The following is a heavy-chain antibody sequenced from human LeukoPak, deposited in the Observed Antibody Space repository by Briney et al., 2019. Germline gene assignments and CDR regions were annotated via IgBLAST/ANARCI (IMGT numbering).Heavy chain of an antibody. V-gene: IGHV3-23*01. CDR2: ISGSGGST. Sequence: GGSLRLSCAASGFTFSSYAMSWVRQAPGKGLEWVSAISGSGGSTYYADSVKGRFTISRDNAKNSLYLQMNSLRAEDTAVYYCARDSDIVVVPAAISAAFDIWGQGTMVTVSS. CDR1: GFTFSSYA. D-gene: IGHD2-2*01. CDR3: ARDSDIVVVPAAISAAFDI. J-gene: IGHJ3*02.